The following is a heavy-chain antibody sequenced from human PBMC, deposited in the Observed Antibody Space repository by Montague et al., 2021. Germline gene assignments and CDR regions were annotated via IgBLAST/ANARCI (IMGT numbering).Heavy chain of an antibody. D-gene: IGHD7-27*01. CDR1: GGSISEFY. CDR2: IYDSGTT. J-gene: IGHJ4*02. V-gene: IGHV4-59*08. Sequence: SETLSLTCTVTGGSISEFYWCWIRQSPEKGLERIGYIYDSGTTNYNPSLKSRVTISADTSMNQFSLNLRSVTAADTAVYFCARRLGIRAPFDYWGQGTLVTVSS. CDR3: ARRLGIRAPFDY.